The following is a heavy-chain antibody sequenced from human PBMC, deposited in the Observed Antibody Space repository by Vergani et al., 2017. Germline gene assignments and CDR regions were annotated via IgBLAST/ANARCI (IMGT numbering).Heavy chain of an antibody. CDR1: GFTFSSYS. Sequence: EVQLVESGGGLVQPGGSLRLSCAASGFTFSSYSMNWVRQAPGKGLEWVSYISSSSSTIYYADSVKGRFTISRDNAKNSLYLQMNSLRAEDTAVYYCARNYDIWTGYYHFDYWGQGTLVTVSS. CDR3: ARNYDIWTGYYHFDY. J-gene: IGHJ4*02. V-gene: IGHV3-48*04. D-gene: IGHD3-9*01. CDR2: ISSSSSTI.